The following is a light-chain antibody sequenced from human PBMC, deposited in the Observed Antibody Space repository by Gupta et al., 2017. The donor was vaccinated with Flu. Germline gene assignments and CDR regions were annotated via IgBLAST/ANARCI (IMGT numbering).Light chain of an antibody. Sequence: QPVLTQSSSASASLGSSVKLTCTLSSGHSSYIIAWHQQQPGKAPRYLMKLEGSGSYNKGSGVPARFSGSSSGAARYLTVATLQSEDEDYYYCETGDSGYVFGTGTKVTVL. CDR1: SGHSSYI. J-gene: IGLJ1*01. CDR3: ETGDSGYV. V-gene: IGLV4-60*03. CDR2: LEGSGSY.